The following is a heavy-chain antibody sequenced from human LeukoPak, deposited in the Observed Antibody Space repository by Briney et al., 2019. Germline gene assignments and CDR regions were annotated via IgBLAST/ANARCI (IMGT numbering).Heavy chain of an antibody. V-gene: IGHV1-18*01. CDR2: ISAYKGNT. J-gene: IGHJ5*02. D-gene: IGHD3-3*01. CDR1: SYTFTSYG. Sequence: ASVKVSCKASSYTFTSYGISWVRQAPGQGLEWMGWISAYKGNTNYAQKLQGRVTMTTDTSTSTAYMELRSLRSDGTAVYYCARDFSDKTYYDFWSGYYTRVSPYNWFDPWGQGTLVTVSS. CDR3: ARDFSDKTYYDFWSGYYTRVSPYNWFDP.